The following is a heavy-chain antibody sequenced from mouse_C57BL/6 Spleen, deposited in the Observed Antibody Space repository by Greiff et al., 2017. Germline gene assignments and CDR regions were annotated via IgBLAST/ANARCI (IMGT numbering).Heavy chain of an antibody. CDR3: ARPEDIYDGNYVDY. CDR1: GYTFTSYW. V-gene: IGHV1-64*01. CDR2: IHPNSGST. D-gene: IGHD2-1*01. J-gene: IGHJ2*01. Sequence: QVQLQQPGAELVKPGASVKLSCKASGYTFTSYWMHWVKQRPGQGLEWIGMIHPNSGSTNYNEKFKSKATLTVDKSSITAYMQLSILTSEDSAVYYCARPEDIYDGNYVDYWGQGTTLTVSS.